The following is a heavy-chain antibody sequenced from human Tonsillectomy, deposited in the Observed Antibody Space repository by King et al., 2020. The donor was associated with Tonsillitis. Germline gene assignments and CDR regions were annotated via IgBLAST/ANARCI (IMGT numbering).Heavy chain of an antibody. V-gene: IGHV1-2*02. Sequence: QLVQSGAEVKKPGASVKVSCKASGYTFTGYYMHWVRQAPGQGLEWMGWINPNSDGTKYAQKFQGRVTITRDTSISTAYMERSRLRSDDTAVYYCARERVGAIVLVVGGAHGALDIGGQGKMLTVSS. D-gene: IGHD2-15*01. CDR2: INPNSDGT. J-gene: IGHJ3*02. CDR3: ARERVGAIVLVVGGAHGALDI. CDR1: GYTFTGYY.